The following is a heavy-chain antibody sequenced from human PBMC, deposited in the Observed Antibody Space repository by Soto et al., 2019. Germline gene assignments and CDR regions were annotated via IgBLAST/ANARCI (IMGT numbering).Heavy chain of an antibody. V-gene: IGHV1-69*01. CDR1: GGTFSSYS. CDR2: IIPIFGTA. D-gene: IGHD1-26*01. CDR3: ARDGGRHSGGIDY. J-gene: IGHJ4*02. Sequence: QVQLVQSGAEVKNPGSSVKVSCKASGGTFSSYSINWVRQAPGQGLEWMGEIIPIFGTANYAQKCQGRVTITADESTSTAYMELSSLRSEDTAVYYCARDGGRHSGGIDYWGQGTLVTVSS.